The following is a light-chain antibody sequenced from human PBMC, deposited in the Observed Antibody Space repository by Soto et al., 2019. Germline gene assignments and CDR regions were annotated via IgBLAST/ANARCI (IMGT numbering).Light chain of an antibody. CDR3: HQYDQLLT. J-gene: IGKJ4*01. V-gene: IGKV1-33*01. CDR1: QDHSNY. CDR2: DAS. Sequence: DIQMTPSPSSLSASVGDRFTITCQASQDHSNYLNWYQQKPGKAPKLLIYDASNLETGVPSRFRGSCSGTDFTFSISILQPEDIATYYSHQYDQLLTFGGGTKVEIK.